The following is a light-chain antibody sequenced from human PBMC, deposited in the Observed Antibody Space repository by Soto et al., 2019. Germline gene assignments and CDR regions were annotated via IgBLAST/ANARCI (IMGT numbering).Light chain of an antibody. CDR3: SSYTSSSSYV. V-gene: IGLV2-14*01. Sequence: QSALTQPAAVSGSPAQSIAISCTGTSSDVGTYNSVSWYQQYPGKAPKLMIHDVSNRPSGVSDRFSGSKSGNTASLTISGLQSEDEADYYCSSYTSSSSYVFGSGTKLTVL. CDR2: DVS. CDR1: SSDVGTYNS. J-gene: IGLJ1*01.